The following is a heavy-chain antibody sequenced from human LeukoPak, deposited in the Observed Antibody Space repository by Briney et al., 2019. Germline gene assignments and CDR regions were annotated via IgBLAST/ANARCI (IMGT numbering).Heavy chain of an antibody. CDR1: GGSISSYY. Sequence: SETLSLTCTVSGGSISSYYWSWIRQPPGKGLEWIGYIHYSGSTNYNPSLKSRVTISVDTSKNQFSLKLSSVTAADTAVYYCARHSRAVAGKGPFDYWGQGTLVTVSS. V-gene: IGHV4-59*08. CDR3: ARHSRAVAGKGPFDY. D-gene: IGHD6-19*01. CDR2: IHYSGST. J-gene: IGHJ4*02.